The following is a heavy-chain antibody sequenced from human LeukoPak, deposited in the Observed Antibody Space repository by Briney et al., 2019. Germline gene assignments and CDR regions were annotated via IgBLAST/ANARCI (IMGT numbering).Heavy chain of an antibody. CDR3: AVLGPAIPDDAFDI. D-gene: IGHD2-21*01. Sequence: EASVKVSCKASGYTFTAYYIHWVRQAPGQGLEWVGWINPNSGGTNYAQNFQGRVTMTRDTSVNTAYMELSRLRADDTAMYYCAVLGPAIPDDAFDIWGQGTMVTVSS. J-gene: IGHJ3*02. CDR1: GYTFTAYY. CDR2: INPNSGGT. V-gene: IGHV1-2*02.